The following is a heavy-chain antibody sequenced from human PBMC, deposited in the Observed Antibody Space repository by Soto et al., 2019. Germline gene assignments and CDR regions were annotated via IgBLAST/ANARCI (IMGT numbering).Heavy chain of an antibody. CDR3: ATDLSSSVDY. D-gene: IGHD6-6*01. Sequence: EVQLVESGGGLVKPGGSLRLSCAVSGFTFSSYAMNWVRQSPGKGLEWVSSISSSSSYIYYADSGKGRFTISRDNAKKSLSLHMNSLRPEDTAVYYCATDLSSSVDYWGQGTLVTVSS. CDR1: GFTFSSYA. V-gene: IGHV3-21*01. J-gene: IGHJ4*02. CDR2: ISSSSSYI.